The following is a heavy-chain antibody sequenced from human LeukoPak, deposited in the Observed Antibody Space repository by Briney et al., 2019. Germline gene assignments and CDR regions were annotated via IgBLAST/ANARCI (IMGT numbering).Heavy chain of an antibody. CDR1: GYTFTSYG. Sequence: PVASVKVSCKASGYTFTSYGISWVRQAPGQGLEWMGWISAYNGNTNYAQKLQGRVTMTTDTSTSTAYMELRSLRSDDTAVYYCARVEKFGEPLGDFDYWGQGTLVTVSS. J-gene: IGHJ4*02. CDR2: ISAYNGNT. D-gene: IGHD3-10*01. V-gene: IGHV1-18*01. CDR3: ARVEKFGEPLGDFDY.